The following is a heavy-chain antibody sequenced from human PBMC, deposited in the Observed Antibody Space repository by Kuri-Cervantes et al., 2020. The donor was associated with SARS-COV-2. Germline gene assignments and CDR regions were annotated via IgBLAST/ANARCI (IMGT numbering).Heavy chain of an antibody. CDR2: IYYSGSM. CDR1: GGSISSSSYY. CDR3: ARQGRITMFGVVIRGFVL. Sequence: AETLSLTCTVSGGSISSSSYYWGWIRQPPGKGLEWIGNIYYSGSMYYNPSLKSRVTISVDTSKNQFSLKLSSVTAADTAVYYCARQGRITMFGVVIRGFVLWGPCTMVTVSS. J-gene: IGHJ2*01. D-gene: IGHD3-3*01. V-gene: IGHV4-39*01.